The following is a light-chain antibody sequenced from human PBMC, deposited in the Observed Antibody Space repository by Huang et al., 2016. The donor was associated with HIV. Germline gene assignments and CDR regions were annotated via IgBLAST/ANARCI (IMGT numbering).Light chain of an antibody. CDR1: QNIGSW. V-gene: IGKV1-5*01. Sequence: DIQMTQSPSTLSASIGDRVTITCRASQNIGSWLAWYQQKPGKAPRLLIYDASTLESGVPSRFSGSGSGTDFTLTISSLQSDSFATYYCQQYSTFPWTCGQGTRVEIK. CDR3: QQYSTFPWT. J-gene: IGKJ1*01. CDR2: DAS.